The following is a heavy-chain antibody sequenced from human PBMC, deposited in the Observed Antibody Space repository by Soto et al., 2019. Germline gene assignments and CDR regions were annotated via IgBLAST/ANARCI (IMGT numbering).Heavy chain of an antibody. D-gene: IGHD2-15*01. Sequence: QVQLQQWGAGLLKPSETLSLTCAVYGGSFSGFYWSWIRQPPGKGLEWIGEINHSGSTNYNPSLKSRVTISADTSNNQCSLQLRSVTAADTAVYYCVSKLGSCTGGSCNWYFDRWGRGTLVTVSS. V-gene: IGHV4-34*01. J-gene: IGHJ2*01. CDR3: VSKLGSCTGGSCNWYFDR. CDR2: INHSGST. CDR1: GGSFSGFY.